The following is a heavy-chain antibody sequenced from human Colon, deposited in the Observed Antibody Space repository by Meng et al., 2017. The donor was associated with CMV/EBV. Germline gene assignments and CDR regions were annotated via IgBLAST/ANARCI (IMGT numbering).Heavy chain of an antibody. CDR3: AAGLAPAAIKGPLDY. D-gene: IGHD2-2*02. CDR2: INPKTGGT. V-gene: IGHV1-2*02. CDR1: GYTFTGYH. J-gene: IGHJ4*02. Sequence: ASVKVSCKASGYTFTGYHMHWVRQAPGQGLEWMGWINPKTGGTNYAQKFQGRVTMTRDTSISTAYMELNSLRSDDTAVYYCAAGLAPAAIKGPLDYWGQGTLVTVSS.